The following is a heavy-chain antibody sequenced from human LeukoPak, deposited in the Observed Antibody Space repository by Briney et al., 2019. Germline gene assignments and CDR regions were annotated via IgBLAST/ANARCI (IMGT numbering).Heavy chain of an antibody. V-gene: IGHV3-74*01. J-gene: IGHJ4*02. CDR2: INDDGSAT. CDR1: GFTFSSYW. Sequence: GGSLRPSCAASGFTFSSYWMHWVRQVPGKGLVWVSRINDDGSATFYADSVKGRFTISRDNAKNTLFLQMSSLRAEDTAVYFCAREILAPGKTHDYWGQGTLVTVSS. CDR3: AREILAPGKTHDY.